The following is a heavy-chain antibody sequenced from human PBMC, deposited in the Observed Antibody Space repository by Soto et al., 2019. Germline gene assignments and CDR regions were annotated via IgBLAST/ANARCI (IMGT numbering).Heavy chain of an antibody. CDR3: ARDRLMATAGTARHYFGLDV. V-gene: IGHV4-31*03. CDR1: GGSIRIGGYY. Sequence: SETLSLTCTVSGGSIRIGGYYWSCFRQSPRRGLEWIGNIYYSGSTYYNPSLKSRLTISVDTSKNQFSLNLSSVTAADTAVYYCARDRLMATAGTARHYFGLDVWGQGTTVTVSS. D-gene: IGHD5-18*01. J-gene: IGHJ6*02. CDR2: IYYSGST.